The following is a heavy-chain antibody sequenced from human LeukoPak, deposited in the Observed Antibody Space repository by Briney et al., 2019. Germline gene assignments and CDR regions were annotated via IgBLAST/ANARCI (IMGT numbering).Heavy chain of an antibody. CDR1: GGSISSYY. Sequence: SETLSLTCTVSGGSISSYYWSWIRQPPGKGLEWIGYIYYSGSTNYNPSLKSRVTISVDTSKNQFSLKLSSVTAADTAVYYCARIGVGAFDYWGQGTPVTVSS. J-gene: IGHJ4*02. D-gene: IGHD1-26*01. CDR3: ARIGVGAFDY. V-gene: IGHV4-59*01. CDR2: IYYSGST.